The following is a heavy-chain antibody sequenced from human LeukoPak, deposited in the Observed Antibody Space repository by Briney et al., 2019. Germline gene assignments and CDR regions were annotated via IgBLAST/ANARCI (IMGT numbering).Heavy chain of an antibody. J-gene: IGHJ4*02. V-gene: IGHV4-38-2*02. CDR2: IYHSGST. D-gene: IGHD4-17*01. Sequence: SQTLSLTCTVSGYSISSGYYWGWIRQPPGKGLEWIGSIYHSGSTYYNPSLKSRVTISVDTSKNQFSLKLSSVTAADTAVYYCARSSGGDTTFDYWGQGTLVTVSS. CDR3: ARSSGGDTTFDY. CDR1: GYSISSGYY.